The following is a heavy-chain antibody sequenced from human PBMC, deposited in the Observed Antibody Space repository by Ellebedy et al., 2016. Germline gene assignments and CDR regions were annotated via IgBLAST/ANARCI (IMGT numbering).Heavy chain of an antibody. D-gene: IGHD3-10*01. J-gene: IGHJ3*02. V-gene: IGHV4-31*03. CDR2: IYYSGST. Sequence: SETLSLTXTVSGGSISSGGYYWSWIRQHPGKGLEWIGYIYYSGSTYYNPSLKSRVTISVDTSKNQFSLKLSSVTAADTAVYYCARDRRSVLWFGDHPGAFDIWGQGTMVTGSS. CDR1: GGSISSGGYY. CDR3: ARDRRSVLWFGDHPGAFDI.